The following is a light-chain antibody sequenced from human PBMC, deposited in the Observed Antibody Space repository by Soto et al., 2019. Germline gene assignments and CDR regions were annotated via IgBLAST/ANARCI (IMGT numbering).Light chain of an antibody. CDR1: QSIASY. CDR2: AAS. CDR3: QQSSSTPWT. V-gene: IGKV1-39*01. Sequence: DIQMTQSPLSLSASVGDRVTISCRASQSIASYLSWYQQIPGKAPKLLIYAASSLQGRVPSRFSGSGSGTEFTLTISRLQPEDFATYYCQQSSSTPWTFGQGTKVEVK. J-gene: IGKJ1*01.